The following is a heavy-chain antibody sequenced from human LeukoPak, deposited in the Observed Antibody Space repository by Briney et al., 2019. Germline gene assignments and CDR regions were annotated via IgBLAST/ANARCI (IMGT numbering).Heavy chain of an antibody. Sequence: SETLSPTCTVSGGSISSSSYYWGWIRQPPGKGLEWIGSIYYSGSTYYNPSLKSRVTISVDTSKNQFSLKLSSVTAADTAVYYCARGLAPDTDYWGQGTLVTVSS. V-gene: IGHV4-39*07. D-gene: IGHD3-9*01. J-gene: IGHJ4*02. CDR3: ARGLAPDTDY. CDR1: GGSISSSSYY. CDR2: IYYSGST.